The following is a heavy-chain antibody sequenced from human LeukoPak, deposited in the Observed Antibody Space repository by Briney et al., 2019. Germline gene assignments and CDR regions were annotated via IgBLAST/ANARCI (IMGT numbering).Heavy chain of an antibody. D-gene: IGHD6-6*01. V-gene: IGHV3-23*01. CDR2: ITDTGGDT. J-gene: IGHJ4*02. Sequence: GGSLRLSCAASGFTFNSYAMSWVRQAPGKGLERVSAITDTGGDTYHADSVKGRFTISRDNSKNTLYLQMNSLRAEDTATYYCAKGSSSSRPYYFDHWAPGTLVTVSS. CDR1: GFTFNSYA. CDR3: AKGSSSSRPYYFDH.